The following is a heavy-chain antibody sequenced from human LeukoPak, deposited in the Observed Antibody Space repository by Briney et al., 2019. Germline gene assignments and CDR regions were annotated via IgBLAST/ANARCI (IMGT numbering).Heavy chain of an antibody. J-gene: IGHJ4*02. V-gene: IGHV3-48*02. CDR3: ARDPITMIVGGYFDY. Sequence: GGSLRLSCAASGFTFSSYSMNWVRQAPGKGLEWVSYISSSSSTICYADSVKGRFTISRDNAKNSLYLQMNSLRDEDTAVYYCARDPITMIVGGYFDYWGQGTLVTVSS. CDR1: GFTFSSYS. CDR2: ISSSSSTI. D-gene: IGHD3-22*01.